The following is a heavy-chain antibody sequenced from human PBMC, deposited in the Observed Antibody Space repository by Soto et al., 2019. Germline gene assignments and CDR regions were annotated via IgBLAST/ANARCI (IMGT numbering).Heavy chain of an antibody. CDR1: GGSISSGGYY. CDR3: SRSPCAITIFGGRHYCIDD. Sequence: PSETLSLTCTVSGGSISSGGYYWSWIRQHPGKGLEWIGYIYSSGSTYYNPSLKSRVTISVDTSKNQFPLKLSSVTAADTAVYYCSRSPCAITIFGGRHYCIDDWGQGTTVTVSS. J-gene: IGHJ6*02. V-gene: IGHV4-31*03. D-gene: IGHD3-3*01. CDR2: IYSSGST.